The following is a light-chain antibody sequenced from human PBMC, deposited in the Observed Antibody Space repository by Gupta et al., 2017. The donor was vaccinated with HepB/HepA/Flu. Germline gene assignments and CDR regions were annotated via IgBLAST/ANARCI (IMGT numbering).Light chain of an antibody. CDR2: GAS. J-gene: IGKJ1*01. CDR1: QSVSSSY. CDR3: QQYGSSLWT. V-gene: IGKV3-20*01. Sequence: EIVLTQSPGTLSLSQGERATLSCRASQSVSSSYLAWYQQKPGQAPRLLIYGASSRATGIPDRISGSGSGTDFTLTISRLEPEDFAVYYCQQYGSSLWTFGQGTKVEIK.